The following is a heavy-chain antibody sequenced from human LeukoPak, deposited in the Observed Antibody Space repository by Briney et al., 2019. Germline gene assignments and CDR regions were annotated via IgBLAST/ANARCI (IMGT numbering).Heavy chain of an antibody. D-gene: IGHD2-21*01. CDR2: INPNSGTT. CDR3: ARYSWDAFDI. J-gene: IGHJ3*02. CDR1: GYTFTAYY. Sequence: ASVKVSCKASGYTFTAYYMHWVRQAPGQGLEWMGWINPNSGTTNYAQKFQDWVTMTRDTSISTAYLELTRLKSDDTAVCYCARYSWDAFDIWGQGTMVTVSS. V-gene: IGHV1-2*04.